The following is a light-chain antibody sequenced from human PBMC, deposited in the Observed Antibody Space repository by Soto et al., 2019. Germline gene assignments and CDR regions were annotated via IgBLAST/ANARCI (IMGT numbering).Light chain of an antibody. CDR2: GAS. V-gene: IGKV3-15*01. CDR1: QSVGSN. Sequence: EIVMTQSPATLSVSPGDRAALSCRASQSVGSNLAWYQQKPGQAPRLLIYGASTRATGIPARFSGSGSGTEFTLTISSLQSEDFAIYFCQHYNNWPPDRTFGQGTKVEIK. J-gene: IGKJ1*01. CDR3: QHYNNWPPDRT.